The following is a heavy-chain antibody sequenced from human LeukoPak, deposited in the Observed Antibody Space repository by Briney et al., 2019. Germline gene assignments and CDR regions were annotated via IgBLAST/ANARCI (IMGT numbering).Heavy chain of an antibody. CDR2: IYHSGST. CDR3: AREWYYCSSTSCYFYYGMDV. J-gene: IGHJ6*04. Sequence: SETLSLTCAVSGGSISSSNWWSRVRQPPGKGLEWIGEIYHSGSTNYNPSLKSRVTISVDKSKNQFSLKLSSVTAADTAVYYCAREWYYCSSTSCYFYYGMDVWGKGTTVTVSS. CDR1: GGSISSSNW. D-gene: IGHD2-2*01. V-gene: IGHV4-4*02.